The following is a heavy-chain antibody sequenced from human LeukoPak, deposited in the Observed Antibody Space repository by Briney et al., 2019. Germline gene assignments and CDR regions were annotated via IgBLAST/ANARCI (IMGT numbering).Heavy chain of an antibody. CDR3: ARAPWAYGNYVHAFDI. Sequence: GSLRLSCAASEFSVGSNYMTWVRQPPGKGLEWIGSIYSGGRIYYNPSLKSRVTISVDTSKNHLSLKLTSVTAADTAVYYCARAPWAYGNYVHAFDIWGQGTMVTVSS. CDR1: EFSVGSNY. J-gene: IGHJ3*02. D-gene: IGHD4-11*01. V-gene: IGHV4-39*07. CDR2: IYSGGRI.